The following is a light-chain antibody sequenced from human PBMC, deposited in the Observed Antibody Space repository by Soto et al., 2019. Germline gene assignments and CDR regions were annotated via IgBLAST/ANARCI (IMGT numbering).Light chain of an antibody. J-gene: IGKJ2*01. CDR1: QSVASY. CDR2: RAS. V-gene: IGKV3-15*01. CDR3: QQYNTWPPKYT. Sequence: EIVMTQSPATLSVSPGGSATLSCRANQSVASYLAWYQQRPGQPPRLLIYRASTRATGIPARFSGSGSGTDFSLTISSLQCEDLAVYYCQQYNTWPPKYTFGQGTKLEIK.